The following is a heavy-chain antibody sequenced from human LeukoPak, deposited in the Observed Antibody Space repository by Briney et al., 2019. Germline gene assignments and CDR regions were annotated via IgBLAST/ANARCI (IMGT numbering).Heavy chain of an antibody. CDR3: ARGQWLAPGDY. V-gene: IGHV3-74*01. Sequence: PGGSLRLSCAASGFTFSSYWMHWVRHAPGKGLVWVSRINSDGSSRSYADSVKGRFTISRDNAKNTLYLQMNSLRAEDTAVYYCARGQWLAPGDYWGQGTLVTVSS. D-gene: IGHD6-19*01. CDR2: INSDGSSR. CDR1: GFTFSSYW. J-gene: IGHJ4*02.